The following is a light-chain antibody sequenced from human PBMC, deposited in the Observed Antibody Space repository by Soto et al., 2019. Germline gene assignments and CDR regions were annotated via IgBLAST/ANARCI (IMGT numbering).Light chain of an antibody. Sequence: AHSPGTLSLSPRESATVSCRASQSISSYLAWYQQKPGQAPRLLIYGTSTRVTGIPARFSGSGSGTEFTLTISSLQSEDFAVYYCQQYYNWPLTFGGGAKVDIK. J-gene: IGKJ4*01. CDR3: QQYYNWPLT. CDR2: GTS. CDR1: QSISSY. V-gene: IGKV3-15*01.